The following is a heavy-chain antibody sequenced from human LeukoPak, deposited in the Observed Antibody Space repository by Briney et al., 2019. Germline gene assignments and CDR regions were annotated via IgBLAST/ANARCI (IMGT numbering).Heavy chain of an antibody. CDR1: GGTFSSYA. CDR2: IIPIFGTA. CDR3: ARSTDPYGSGSYYRTKALYYFDY. Sequence: SVKVSCKAPGGTFSSYAISWVRQAPGQGLEWMGRIIPIFGTANYAQKFQGRVTITTDESTSTAYMELSSLRSEDTAVYYCARSTDPYGSGSYYRTKALYYFDYWGQGTLVTVSS. D-gene: IGHD3-10*01. J-gene: IGHJ4*02. V-gene: IGHV1-69*05.